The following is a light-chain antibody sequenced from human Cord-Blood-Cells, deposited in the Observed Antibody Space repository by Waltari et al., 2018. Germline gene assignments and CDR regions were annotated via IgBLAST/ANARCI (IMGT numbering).Light chain of an antibody. Sequence: DIVLTQSPATLSLSPGEKATLSSRVSQSVSRYLAWYKQKPGQAPRLLICDPSHRATGIPARVSGSGSGTDFTLTISGLEPEEFAVYYCQQRSNWPPLTFGGGTKVEIK. CDR2: DPS. CDR3: QQRSNWPPLT. J-gene: IGKJ4*01. V-gene: IGKV3-11*01. CDR1: QSVSRY.